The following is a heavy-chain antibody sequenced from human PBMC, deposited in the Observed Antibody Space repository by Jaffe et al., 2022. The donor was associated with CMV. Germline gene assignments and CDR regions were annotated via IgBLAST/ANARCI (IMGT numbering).Heavy chain of an antibody. Sequence: EVQLVETGGGLIQPGGSLRLSCAASGFTVSSNYMTWVRQAPGKGLEWVSVIYSGGNTYYADSVKGRFTISRDNSKNTLFLQMNSLRAEDTAVYYCALGTKTTVTEGAFDIWGQGTMVTVSS. CDR1: GFTVSSNY. CDR2: IYSGGNT. CDR3: ALGTKTTVTEGAFDI. V-gene: IGHV3-53*02. J-gene: IGHJ3*02. D-gene: IGHD4-17*01.